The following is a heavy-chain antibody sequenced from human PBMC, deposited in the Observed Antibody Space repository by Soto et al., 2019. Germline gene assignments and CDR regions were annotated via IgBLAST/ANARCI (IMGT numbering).Heavy chain of an antibody. Sequence: QVQLVQSGAEVKKPGSSVKVSCKASGGTFSSYAISWVRQAPGQGLEWMGGIIPIFGTANYAQKFQGRVTITADESTSTAYRERSSLRSEDTAVYYCARKGDSSSEWFDPWGQGTLVTVSS. CDR3: ARKGDSSSEWFDP. J-gene: IGHJ5*02. CDR1: GGTFSSYA. V-gene: IGHV1-69*01. CDR2: IIPIFGTA. D-gene: IGHD6-6*01.